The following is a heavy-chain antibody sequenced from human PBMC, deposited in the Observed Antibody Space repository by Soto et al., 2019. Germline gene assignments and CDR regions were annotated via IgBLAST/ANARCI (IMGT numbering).Heavy chain of an antibody. CDR2: IYYSGST. Sequence: PSETLSLTCTVSGGSISSYYWSWIRQPPGKGLEWIGYIYYSGSTNYNPSLKSRVTISVDTSKNQFSLKLSSVTAADTAVYYCAREEGYSSGWYVSWFDPWGQGTLVTVSS. D-gene: IGHD6-19*01. CDR3: AREEGYSSGWYVSWFDP. J-gene: IGHJ5*02. V-gene: IGHV4-59*01. CDR1: GGSISSYY.